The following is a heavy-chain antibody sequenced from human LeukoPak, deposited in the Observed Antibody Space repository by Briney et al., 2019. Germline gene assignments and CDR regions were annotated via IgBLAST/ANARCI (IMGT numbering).Heavy chain of an antibody. CDR1: GGSISSSSYY. D-gene: IGHD2-15*01. Sequence: SETLSLTCTVSGGSISSSSYYWGWVRQPPGKGLEWIGSIYYSGSTYYNPSLKSRVTISVDTSENQFSLKLSSVTAADTAVYYCARVIVDIVVVVAARTPRWFDPWGQGTLVTVSS. J-gene: IGHJ5*02. CDR3: ARVIVDIVVVVAARTPRWFDP. CDR2: IYYSGST. V-gene: IGHV4-39*01.